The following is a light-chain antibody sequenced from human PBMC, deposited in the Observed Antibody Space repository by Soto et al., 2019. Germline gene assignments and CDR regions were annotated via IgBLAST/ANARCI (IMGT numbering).Light chain of an antibody. Sequence: QSALTQPASVSGSPGQSITISCTGTSSDIGAYRFVSWYQQHPGKTPKLIIYEVNNRPSGVSNRFSGSKSGNAASLTISALQADDEADYFCCSSAPESTYVFGTGTKVTVL. CDR1: SSDIGAYRF. V-gene: IGLV2-14*03. CDR3: CSSAPESTYV. CDR2: EVN. J-gene: IGLJ1*01.